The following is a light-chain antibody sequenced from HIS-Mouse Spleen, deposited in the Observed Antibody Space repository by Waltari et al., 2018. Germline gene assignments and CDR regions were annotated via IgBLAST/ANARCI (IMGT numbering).Light chain of an antibody. CDR1: SSAVAGYNY. V-gene: IGLV2-14*01. J-gene: IGLJ2*01. CDR2: EVS. CDR3: SSYTSSSTVV. Sequence: QSALTQPASVSGSPGQSITLSCTGTSSAVAGYNYVSWYQQHPGKAPKLMIYEVSNRPSGVSNRFSGSKSGNTASLTISGLQAEDEADYYCSSYTSSSTVVFGGGTKLTVL.